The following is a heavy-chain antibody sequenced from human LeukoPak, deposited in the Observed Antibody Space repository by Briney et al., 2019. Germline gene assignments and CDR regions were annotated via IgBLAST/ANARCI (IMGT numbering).Heavy chain of an antibody. Sequence: SETLSLTCTVSGGSIRSGGYYWSWIRQHPGKGLEWIGYIYDSGNTYYNPSLKSRATISVDTSKNKFSLKLSSVTAADTAVYFCARGLGRVWFGELGWFDPWGQGTLVTVPS. J-gene: IGHJ5*02. V-gene: IGHV4-31*03. CDR3: ARGLGRVWFGELGWFDP. CDR1: GGSIRSGGYY. CDR2: IYDSGNT. D-gene: IGHD3-10*01.